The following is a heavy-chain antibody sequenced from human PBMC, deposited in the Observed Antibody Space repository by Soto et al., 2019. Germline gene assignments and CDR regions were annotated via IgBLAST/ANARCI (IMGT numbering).Heavy chain of an antibody. CDR1: GYTFTSYG. D-gene: IGHD3-9*01. CDR3: ARDRYYDILTGLGDAFDI. Sequence: ASVKVSCKASGYTFTSYGISWVRQAPGQGLEWMGWISAYNGNTNYAQKLQGRVTMTTDTSTSTAYMELRSLRSDDTAVYYCARDRYYDILTGLGDAFDIWGQGTMVTVSS. CDR2: ISAYNGNT. V-gene: IGHV1-18*01. J-gene: IGHJ3*02.